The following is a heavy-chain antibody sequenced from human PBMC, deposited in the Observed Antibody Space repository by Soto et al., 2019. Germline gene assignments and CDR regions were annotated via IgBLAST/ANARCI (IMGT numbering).Heavy chain of an antibody. J-gene: IGHJ5*01. CDR2: INDSGST. Sequence: SETLSLTCAVYGGSFSGYYWNWIRQPPGKGLEWIGEINDSGSTIYNPSLKSRVTISADRSKNQFSLNLNFVTAADTAIYYCARDIWLDSWGQGTLVTVS. CDR3: ARDIWLDS. CDR1: GGSFSGYY. V-gene: IGHV4-34*01.